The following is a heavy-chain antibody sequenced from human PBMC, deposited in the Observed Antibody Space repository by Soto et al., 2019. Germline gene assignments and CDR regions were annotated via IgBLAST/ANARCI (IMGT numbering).Heavy chain of an antibody. D-gene: IGHD6-13*01. CDR3: AHTQLALKGVDY. J-gene: IGHJ4*02. CDR2: IYWDDDK. Sequence: QITLKESGPTLVKPTQTLTLTCTFSGFSLSTSGVGVGRIRQPPGKALEWLALIYWDDDKRYSPSLKSRLTITKDTSKNQVVLTMTNMDPVDTATYYCAHTQLALKGVDYWGQGTLVTVSS. CDR1: GFSLSTSGVG. V-gene: IGHV2-5*02.